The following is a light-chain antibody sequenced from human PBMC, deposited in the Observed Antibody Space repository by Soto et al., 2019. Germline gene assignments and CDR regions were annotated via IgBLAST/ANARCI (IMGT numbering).Light chain of an antibody. Sequence: EIVLTQSPATLSLSPGERATLSCRASQSVSSYLAWYQQKPGQAPRLLIYDASNRATGIPARFSGSWSGIDFSLTFSSLEPEDFAVYYCQQRSNWPTWTFGQGTKV. J-gene: IGKJ1*01. CDR2: DAS. CDR1: QSVSSY. V-gene: IGKV3-11*01. CDR3: QQRSNWPTWT.